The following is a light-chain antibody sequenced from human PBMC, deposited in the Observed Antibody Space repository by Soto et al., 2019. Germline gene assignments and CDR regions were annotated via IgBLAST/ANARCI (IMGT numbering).Light chain of an antibody. CDR3: QHYYSTPRA. CDR1: QSVLYSSNSKNY. V-gene: IGKV4-1*01. J-gene: IGKJ5*01. CDR2: WAS. Sequence: DIVMTQSPDSLAVSLGERATINCKSSQSVLYSSNSKNYLAWYQQKPGQPPKLLISWASTRKSGVPDRFSGNGSGTDFTLTISSLQAEDVAVYYCQHYYSTPRAFGQGTGLEIK.